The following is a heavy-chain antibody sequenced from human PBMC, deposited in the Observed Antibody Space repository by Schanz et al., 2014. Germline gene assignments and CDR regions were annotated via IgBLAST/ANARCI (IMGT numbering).Heavy chain of an antibody. CDR3: AKGRFGELSAFDI. Sequence: EMQLLESGGGLAQPGGSLRLSCAASGFTLSNYAMSWVRQAPGKGLVWVARINSVGSNTDYADSVTGRFTISRDNSKNTLYLQMNSLRAEDTAVYYCAKGRFGELSAFDIWGQGTMXTVSS. V-gene: IGHV3-23*01. D-gene: IGHD3-10*01. CDR2: INSVGSNT. J-gene: IGHJ3*02. CDR1: GFTLSNYA.